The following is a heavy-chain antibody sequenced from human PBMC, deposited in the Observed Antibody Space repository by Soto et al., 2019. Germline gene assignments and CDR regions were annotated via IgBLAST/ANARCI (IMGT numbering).Heavy chain of an antibody. CDR2: IYYSGST. CDR1: GGSISSSSYY. D-gene: IGHD3-16*02. V-gene: IGHV4-39*01. CDR3: ARHKSQLGELSPIDY. J-gene: IGHJ4*02. Sequence: SETLSLTCTVSGGSISSSSYYWGWLRQHSGKGLEWIGSIYYSGSTYYNPSLKSRVTISVDTSENQFSLKLSSVTAADTAVYYCARHKSQLGELSPIDYWGQGTLVTVSS.